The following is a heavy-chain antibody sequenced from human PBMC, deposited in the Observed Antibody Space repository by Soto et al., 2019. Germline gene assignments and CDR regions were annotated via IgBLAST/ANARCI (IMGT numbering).Heavy chain of an antibody. J-gene: IGHJ1*01. CDR3: GTPAPYSSSWYPWGGVNDEYFQH. CDR1: GGTFSSYA. V-gene: IGHV1-69*01. D-gene: IGHD6-13*01. CDR2: IIPIFGTA. Sequence: QVQLVQSGAEVKKPGSSVKVSCKASGGTFSSYAISWVRQAPGQGLEWMGGIIPIFGTANYAQKFQGRVTVHADQSTSTAFLERSNLRSEGTAVYYCGTPAPYSSSWYPWGGVNDEYFQHWGQGTLVTVSS.